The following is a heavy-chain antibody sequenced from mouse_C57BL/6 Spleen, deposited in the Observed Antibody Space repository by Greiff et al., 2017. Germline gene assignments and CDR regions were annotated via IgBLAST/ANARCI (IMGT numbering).Heavy chain of an antibody. CDR3: ARGTAGNYFDY. Sequence: VQLQQPGAELVRPGSSVKLSCKASGYTFTSYWMQWVKQRPIQGLEWIGNIDPSDSETHYNQKFKDKATLTVDKSSSTAYMQLSSLTSEDSAVYYCARGTAGNYFDYWGQGTTLTVSS. V-gene: IGHV1-52*01. CDR1: GYTFTSYW. CDR2: IDPSDSET. D-gene: IGHD3-3*01. J-gene: IGHJ2*01.